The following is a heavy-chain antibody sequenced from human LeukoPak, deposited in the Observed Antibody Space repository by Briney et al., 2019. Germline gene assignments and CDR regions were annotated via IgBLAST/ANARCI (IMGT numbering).Heavy chain of an antibody. CDR2: IHPNSGNT. V-gene: IGHV1-8*03. CDR3: ARGGPFDTPDMDV. D-gene: IGHD2-2*02. Sequence: GASVKVSCKASGYTFTGYYMHWVRQAPGQGLEWMGWIHPNSGNTGYAQKFQGRVTITKNNSISSAYMELSSLRSEDTAVYYCARGGPFDTPDMDVWGKGTTVTVSS. CDR1: GYTFTGYY. J-gene: IGHJ6*03.